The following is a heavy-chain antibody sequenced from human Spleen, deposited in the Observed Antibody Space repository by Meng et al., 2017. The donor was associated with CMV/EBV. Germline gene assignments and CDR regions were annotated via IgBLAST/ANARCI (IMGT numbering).Heavy chain of an antibody. V-gene: IGHV3-21*01. CDR2: ISSSGGYI. D-gene: IGHD5-18*01. CDR3: AKSGDTDTAMKDYGMDV. Sequence: ETLSLTCTVSGGSISSSSYYWGWVRQAPGKGLEWVACISSSGGYIDYADSVKGRFTISKDNTKNTLSLQMNRLRVEDTAVYFCAKSGDTDTAMKDYGMDVWGHGTAVTVSS. J-gene: IGHJ6*02. CDR1: GGSISSSSYY.